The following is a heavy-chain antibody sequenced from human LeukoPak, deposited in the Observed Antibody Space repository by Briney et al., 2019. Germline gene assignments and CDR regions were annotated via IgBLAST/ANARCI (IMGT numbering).Heavy chain of an antibody. CDR1: GYTFTGYY. Sequence: ASVKVSCRASGYTFTGYYMHWVRQAPGQGLEWMGWINPNSGGTNYAQKFQGRVTMTRDTSISTAYMELSRLRSDDTVVYYCARDGEDIVVVPAATGYWFDPWGQGTLVTVSS. J-gene: IGHJ5*02. D-gene: IGHD2-2*01. CDR2: INPNSGGT. V-gene: IGHV1-2*02. CDR3: ARDGEDIVVVPAATGYWFDP.